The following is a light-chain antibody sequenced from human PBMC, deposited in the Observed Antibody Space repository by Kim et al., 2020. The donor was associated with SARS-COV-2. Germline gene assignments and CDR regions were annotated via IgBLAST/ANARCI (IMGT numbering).Light chain of an antibody. J-gene: IGKJ2*01. V-gene: IGKV3-20*01. Sequence: SPGERATLSRRASQSVSTLYLAWLQQKPGQPPRLLIYGASKRATGIPDRFSGSGFGTEFTLTISRLEPEDFAMYYCQQYGNSPPYAFGPGTKLEI. CDR1: QSVSTLY. CDR2: GAS. CDR3: QQYGNSPPYA.